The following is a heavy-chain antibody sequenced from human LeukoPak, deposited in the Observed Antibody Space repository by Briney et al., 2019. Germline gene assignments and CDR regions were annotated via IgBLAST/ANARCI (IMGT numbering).Heavy chain of an antibody. D-gene: IGHD2/OR15-2a*01. CDR1: GGSFSGYY. V-gene: IGHV4-34*01. CDR3: ARLTGSSMTKNYFDY. Sequence: SETLSLTCAVYGGSFSGYYWSWIRQPPGKGLEWIGEINHSGSTNYNPSLKSRVTISVDTSKNQFSLKLSSVTAADTAVYYCARLTGSSMTKNYFDYWGQGTLVTVSS. J-gene: IGHJ4*02. CDR2: INHSGST.